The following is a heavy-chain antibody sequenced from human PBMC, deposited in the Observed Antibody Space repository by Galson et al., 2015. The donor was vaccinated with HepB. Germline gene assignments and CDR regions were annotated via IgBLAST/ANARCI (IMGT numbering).Heavy chain of an antibody. V-gene: IGHV4-39*01. D-gene: IGHD3-10*01. Sequence: ETLSLTCTVSGGSISTSNYYWGWIRQPPGKALEWVGSVYYNETTYYKPSLKSRVTISVNTSKNQLSLKLSSVTAADTAVYYCARGSIDKGSFDYWGQGTLVTVSS. CDR2: VYYNETT. CDR3: ARGSIDKGSFDY. J-gene: IGHJ4*02. CDR1: GGSISTSNYY.